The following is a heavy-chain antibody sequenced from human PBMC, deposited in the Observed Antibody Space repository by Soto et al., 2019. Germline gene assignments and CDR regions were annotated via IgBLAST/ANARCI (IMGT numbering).Heavy chain of an antibody. CDR1: GFTFSNYN. CDR2: ISGSSIYI. Sequence: GGYLRLSCVASGFTFSNYNMNWVRQAPGKGLEWVSHISGSSIYIHYADSVRGRFTISRDNAKNSVYLQMDSLGVEDTAVYYCAREGALKPFSSWGQGALVTVSS. V-gene: IGHV3-21*01. J-gene: IGHJ5*02. CDR3: AREGALKPFSS.